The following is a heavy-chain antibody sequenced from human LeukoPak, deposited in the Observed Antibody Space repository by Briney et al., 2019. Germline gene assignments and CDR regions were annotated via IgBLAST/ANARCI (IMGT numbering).Heavy chain of an antibody. J-gene: IGHJ3*02. V-gene: IGHV1-46*01. D-gene: IGHD6-13*01. Sequence: ASVKVSCKASGYTXTSCYMHWVRQAPGQGLEWMGIINPSGGSTSYAQKFQGRVTMTRDTSTSTVYMELSSLRSEDTAVYYCARATRIAAAGYNDAFDIWGQGTMVTVSS. CDR1: GYTXTSCY. CDR3: ARATRIAAAGYNDAFDI. CDR2: INPSGGST.